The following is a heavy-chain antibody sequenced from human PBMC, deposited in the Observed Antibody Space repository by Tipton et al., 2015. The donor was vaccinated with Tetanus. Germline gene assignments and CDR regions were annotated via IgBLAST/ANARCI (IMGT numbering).Heavy chain of an antibody. Sequence: SLRLSCAASGFTFNNYWMCWLRQAPGKGLEWVAHIKEDESEEYYVDSVKGRFTISRDNAEHSLYLQMNSLRAEDTAVYYCARVLTVGATFDYWGQGTLVTVSS. CDR3: ARVLTVGATFDY. J-gene: IGHJ4*02. CDR1: GFTFNNYW. V-gene: IGHV3-7*01. CDR2: IKEDESEE. D-gene: IGHD1-26*01.